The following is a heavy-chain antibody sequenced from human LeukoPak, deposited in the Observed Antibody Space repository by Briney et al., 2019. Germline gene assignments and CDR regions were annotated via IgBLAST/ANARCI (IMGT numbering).Heavy chain of an antibody. D-gene: IGHD2-2*01. Sequence: GRSLRLSCAASGFTVSTYYMTWVRQAPGKGLECVSVIYSGGSTYYANSVKGRFTVSRDNSKNTLYLQMNSLRAEDTAMYYCARGLGYCTSTTCLLPFDYWGQGTLVTVSS. J-gene: IGHJ4*02. CDR1: GFTVSTYY. CDR3: ARGLGYCTSTTCLLPFDY. CDR2: IYSGGST. V-gene: IGHV3-53*01.